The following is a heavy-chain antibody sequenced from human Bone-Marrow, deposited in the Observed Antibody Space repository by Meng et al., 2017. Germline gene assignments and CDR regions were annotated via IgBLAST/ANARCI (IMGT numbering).Heavy chain of an antibody. CDR3: ARGPTTMAHDFDY. J-gene: IGHJ4*02. CDR1: GGSFSDYY. CDR2: INHSGST. Sequence: VQLQQAGAGWLKPSEPPSLTCVVTGGSFSDYYWSWIRQPPGKGLEWIGEINHSGSTNYNPSLEGRATISVDTSQNNLSLRLSSVTAADSAVYYCARGPTTMAHDFDYWGQGTLVTVSS. V-gene: IGHV4-34*01. D-gene: IGHD4-11*01.